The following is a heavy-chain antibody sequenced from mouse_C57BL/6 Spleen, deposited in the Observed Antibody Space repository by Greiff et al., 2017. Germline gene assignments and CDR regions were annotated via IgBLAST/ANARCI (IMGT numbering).Heavy chain of an antibody. CDR1: GYTFTDYE. J-gene: IGHJ1*03. V-gene: IGHV1-15*01. CDR3: TRRDLYYGYDDYWYFDV. CDR2: IDPETGGT. D-gene: IGHD2-2*01. Sequence: QVQLQQSGAELVRPGASVTLSCKASGYTFTDYEMHWVKQTPVHGLEWIGAIDPETGGTAYNQKFKGKAILTADKSSSTAYMELRSLTSEDSAVYYCTRRDLYYGYDDYWYFDVWGTGTTVTVSS.